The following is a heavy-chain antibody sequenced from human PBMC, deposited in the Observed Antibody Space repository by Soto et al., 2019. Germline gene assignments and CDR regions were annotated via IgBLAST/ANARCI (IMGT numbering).Heavy chain of an antibody. D-gene: IGHD1-26*01. CDR1: GFTFSSYG. CDR3: AKEGGIVGATPYYYGMDV. J-gene: IGHJ6*02. V-gene: IGHV3-30*18. CDR2: ISYDGSNK. Sequence: SLRLSCAASGFTFSSYGMHWVRQAPGKGLEWVAVISYDGSNKYYADSVKGRFTISRDNSKNTLYLQMNSLRAEDTAVYYCAKEGGIVGATPYYYGMDVWGQGTTVTVSS.